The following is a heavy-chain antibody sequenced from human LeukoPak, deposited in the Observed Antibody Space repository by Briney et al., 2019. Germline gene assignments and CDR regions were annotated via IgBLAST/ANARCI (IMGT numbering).Heavy chain of an antibody. Sequence: SETLSLTCAVYGGSFSGYYWSWIRQPPGKGLEWIGEINHSGSTNYNPSLKSRVTISVDTSKNQFSLKLSSATAADTAVYYCARGRFGELLYRRRYFDYWGQGTLVTVSS. CDR3: ARGRFGELLYRRRYFDY. J-gene: IGHJ4*02. D-gene: IGHD3-10*01. V-gene: IGHV4-34*01. CDR1: GGSFSGYY. CDR2: INHSGST.